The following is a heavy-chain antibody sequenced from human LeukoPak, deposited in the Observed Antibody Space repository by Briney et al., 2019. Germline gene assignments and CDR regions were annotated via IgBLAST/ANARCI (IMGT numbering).Heavy chain of an antibody. CDR2: IYYSGST. V-gene: IGHV4-59*01. D-gene: IGHD3-22*01. J-gene: IGHJ4*02. Sequence: SETLSLTCTVSGGSISSYYWNWIRQPPGKGLEWIGYIYYSGSTNYNPSLKSRVTVSVDTSENQFSLKLSSVTAADTAVYYCARSSDYFGGYFDYWGQGTLVTVSS. CDR1: GGSISSYY. CDR3: ARSSDYFGGYFDY.